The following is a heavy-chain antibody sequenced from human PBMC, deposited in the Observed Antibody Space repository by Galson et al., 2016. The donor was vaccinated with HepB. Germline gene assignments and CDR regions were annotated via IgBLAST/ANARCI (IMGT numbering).Heavy chain of an antibody. V-gene: IGHV3-7*03. CDR1: GIDFDNYA. CDR2: VSATGSEK. Sequence: SLRLSCAASGIDFDNYAMTWVRQAPGKGLEWVSTVSATGSEKNYVDSVKGRFTISRDNMKNSLFLQMHSLRADDTAMYYCTRGVTPGDWGQGTLVAVSS. J-gene: IGHJ4*02. CDR3: TRGVTPGD. D-gene: IGHD4-23*01.